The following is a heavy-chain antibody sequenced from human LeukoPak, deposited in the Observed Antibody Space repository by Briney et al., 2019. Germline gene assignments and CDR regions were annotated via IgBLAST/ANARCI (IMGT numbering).Heavy chain of an antibody. CDR3: ARVLRNYYHMDV. J-gene: IGHJ6*03. V-gene: IGHV4-59*11. Sequence: SVTLSLTCTVSGVSINSHYWSWIRQPPGKGLEWIGFIYDSGSANYKSSLKSRVTMSVDTSKNQVSLKLNSVTAADTAVYYCARVLRNYYHMDVWGKGTTVTVSS. CDR2: IYDSGSA. D-gene: IGHD3-3*01. CDR1: GVSINSHY.